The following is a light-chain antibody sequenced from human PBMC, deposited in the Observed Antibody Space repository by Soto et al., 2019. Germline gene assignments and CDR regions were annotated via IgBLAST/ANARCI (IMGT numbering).Light chain of an antibody. CDR2: GAS. J-gene: IGKJ3*01. V-gene: IGKV3-20*01. Sequence: EIVLTQSPGTLSLSPGERATLSCRASQSVSSSYLAWYQQKPGQAPRLLIYGASSRATGIPDRFSGSGSGTDFPLTISRLEPEDFAVYYCKKYGSPPLPSGPGTKVISN. CDR1: QSVSSSY. CDR3: KKYGSPPLP.